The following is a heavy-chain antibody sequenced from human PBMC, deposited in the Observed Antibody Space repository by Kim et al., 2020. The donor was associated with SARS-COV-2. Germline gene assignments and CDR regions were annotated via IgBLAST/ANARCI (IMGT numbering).Heavy chain of an antibody. J-gene: IGHJ4*02. Sequence: ASVKVSCKASGYSFTSYAINWVRQAPGQGLEWIGWINTYTGNPTNAKGFAGRFVLSLDTSDSTEFLQISSLTAEDTAFYFCAREGSSSWYEGRCDNWGQGTLVTVSS. CDR1: GYSFTSYA. CDR3: AREGSSSWYEGRCDN. CDR2: INTYTGNP. D-gene: IGHD6-13*01. V-gene: IGHV7-4-1*02.